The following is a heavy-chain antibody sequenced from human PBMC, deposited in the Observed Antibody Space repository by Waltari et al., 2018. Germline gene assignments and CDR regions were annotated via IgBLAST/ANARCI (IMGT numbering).Heavy chain of an antibody. CDR1: GFMFEDSA. V-gene: IGHV3-9*01. Sequence: EVQLVESGGGLVQPGKSLRLSCVASGFMFEDSAMHWVRQVPGKGLEWLSGISWNSNNIVYADSVKGRFTISRDNAENSLYLIMNNLRAEDTALYYCVRDAFGNTIGGVFDYWGQGTLLTVSS. J-gene: IGHJ4*02. CDR2: ISWNSNNI. CDR3: VRDAFGNTIGGVFDY. D-gene: IGHD3-3*01.